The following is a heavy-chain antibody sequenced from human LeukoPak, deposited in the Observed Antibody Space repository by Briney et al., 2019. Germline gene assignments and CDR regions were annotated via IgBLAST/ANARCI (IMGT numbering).Heavy chain of an antibody. Sequence: ASVKVSCKASGYTFTSYGISWVRQAPGQGLEWMGWISAYNGNTNYAQKLQGRVTMTTDTSTSTAYMELRSLRSDDTAVYYCARDQHVWGSYRTFDYWCQGTLVTVSS. D-gene: IGHD3-16*02. CDR2: ISAYNGNT. CDR1: GYTFTSYG. V-gene: IGHV1-18*01. CDR3: ARDQHVWGSYRTFDY. J-gene: IGHJ4*02.